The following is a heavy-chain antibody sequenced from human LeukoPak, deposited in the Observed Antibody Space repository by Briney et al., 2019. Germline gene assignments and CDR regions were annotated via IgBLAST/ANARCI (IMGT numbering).Heavy chain of an antibody. CDR3: ARGAGRTYYYDSSGYYY. Sequence: GGSLRLSCAASGFTYSDYYMSWIRQGPGKGLEWVSYISSSGSTIYYADSVKGRFTISRDNAKNSLYLQMNSLRAEDTAVYYCARGAGRTYYYDSSGYYYWGQGTLVTVSS. D-gene: IGHD3-22*01. CDR1: GFTYSDYY. J-gene: IGHJ4*02. V-gene: IGHV3-11*01. CDR2: ISSSGSTI.